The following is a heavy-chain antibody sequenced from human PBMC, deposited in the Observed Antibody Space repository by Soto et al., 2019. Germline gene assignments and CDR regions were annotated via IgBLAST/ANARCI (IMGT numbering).Heavy chain of an antibody. V-gene: IGHV4-4*02. CDR2: IYHSGST. D-gene: IGHD5-18*01. J-gene: IGHJ4*02. CDR1: SGSISSSNW. Sequence: SETLSLTCAVSSGSISSSNWWSWVRQPPGKGLEWIGEIYHSGSTNYNPSLKSRVTISVDKSKNQFSLKLSSVTAADTAVYYCASGYSYAPGRGGFDYWGQGTLVTVSS. CDR3: ASGYSYAPGRGGFDY.